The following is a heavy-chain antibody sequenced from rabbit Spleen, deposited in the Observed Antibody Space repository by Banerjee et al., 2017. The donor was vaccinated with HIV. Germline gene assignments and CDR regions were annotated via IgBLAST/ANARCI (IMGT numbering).Heavy chain of an antibody. Sequence: LVDYGGDLVQPGASLTLTCTASGFSFSSSYYMCWVRQAPGKGLEWIACIYAGSSDSTYYASWAKGRFTISKTSSTTVTLQMTSLTAADTATYFCARDNGSGDYIDVYFNLWGQGTLVTVS. CDR3: ARDNGSGDYIDVYFNL. D-gene: IGHD1-1*01. CDR1: GFSFSSSYY. V-gene: IGHV1S40*01. CDR2: IYAGSSDST. J-gene: IGHJ4*01.